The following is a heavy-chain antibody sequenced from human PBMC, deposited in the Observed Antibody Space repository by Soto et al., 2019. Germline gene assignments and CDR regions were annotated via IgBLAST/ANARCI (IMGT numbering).Heavy chain of an antibody. V-gene: IGHV1-69*01. CDR1: GGTFSNYA. J-gene: IGHJ6*02. Sequence: QVQLVQSGAEVRKPGSSVTVSCKASGGTFSNYAISWVRQAPGQGLEWMGGIIPIVGTGSYAQKFQGRVTITADEPTTTAYMELSSLRFEDTAVYYCARVVILVPTASTHFYYHMDVWGPGTTVTVSS. CDR2: IIPIVGTG. CDR3: ARVVILVPTASTHFYYHMDV. D-gene: IGHD2-2*01.